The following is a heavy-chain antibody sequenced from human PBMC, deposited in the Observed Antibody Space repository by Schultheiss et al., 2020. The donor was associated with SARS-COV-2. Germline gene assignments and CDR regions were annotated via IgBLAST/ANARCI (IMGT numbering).Heavy chain of an antibody. Sequence: ASVKVSCKASGYTFTGYYMHWVRQAPGQGLEWMGWIKPNSGGTNYAQKFQGWVTMTRDTSISTAFMEVTRLKSDDTAVYYCARMVSSTTKWFDPWGQGTLVTVAS. CDR2: IKPNSGGT. V-gene: IGHV1-2*04. J-gene: IGHJ5*02. D-gene: IGHD2/OR15-2a*01. CDR3: ARMVSSTTKWFDP. CDR1: GYTFTGYY.